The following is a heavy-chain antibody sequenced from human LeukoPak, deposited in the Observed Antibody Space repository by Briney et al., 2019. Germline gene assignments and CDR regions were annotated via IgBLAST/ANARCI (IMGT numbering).Heavy chain of an antibody. CDR1: GFTVSSNS. D-gene: IGHD3-10*01. Sequence: GGSLRLSCTVSGFTVSSNSWSWVRQAPGKGLEWVSFIYSGGNTHYSDSVKGRFTISRDNSKNTLYLQMNSLRAEDTAVYYCASGWFGELLFDYWGQGTLVTVSS. V-gene: IGHV3-53*01. CDR2: IYSGGNT. J-gene: IGHJ4*02. CDR3: ASGWFGELLFDY.